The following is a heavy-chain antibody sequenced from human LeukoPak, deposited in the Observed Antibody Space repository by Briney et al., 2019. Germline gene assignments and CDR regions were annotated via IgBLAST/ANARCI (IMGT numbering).Heavy chain of an antibody. D-gene: IGHD6-19*01. CDR2: ISYDGSNK. CDR3: YSSGWPYFDY. V-gene: IGHV3-30*03. Sequence: GGSLRLSCAASGFTFSSYGMHWVRQAPGKGLEWVAVISYDGSNKYYADSVKGRFTISRGNSKNTLYLQMNSLRAEDTAVYYCYSSGWPYFDYWGQGTLVTVSS. J-gene: IGHJ4*02. CDR1: GFTFSSYG.